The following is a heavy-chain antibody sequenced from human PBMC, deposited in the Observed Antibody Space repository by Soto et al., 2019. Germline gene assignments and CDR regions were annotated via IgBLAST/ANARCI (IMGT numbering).Heavy chain of an antibody. CDR2: ISSSSYI. CDR3: ARDGVAGTTPPYYYYGMDV. V-gene: IGHV3-21*01. CDR1: GFTFSSYS. D-gene: IGHD1-1*01. Sequence: GGSLRLSCAASGFTFSSYSMNWVRQAPGKGLEWVSSISSSSYIYYADSVKGRFTISRDNAKNSLYLQMNSLRAEDTAVYYCARDGVAGTTPPYYYYGMDVWGQGTTVTVSS. J-gene: IGHJ6*02.